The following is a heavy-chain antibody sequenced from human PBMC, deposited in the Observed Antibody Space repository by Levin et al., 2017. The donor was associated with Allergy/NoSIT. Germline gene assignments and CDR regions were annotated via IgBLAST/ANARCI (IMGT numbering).Heavy chain of an antibody. CDR1: GFTFSKFY. CDR2: VISDGSIT. J-gene: IGHJ4*02. D-gene: IGHD2-2*01. CDR3: ARGGCSSTSCLDN. Sequence: VGSLRLSCAASGFTFSKFYMHWVRQAPGKGLVWVSRVISDGSITDYADSVKGRFTISRDNARNTLYLQMNSLRAEDTAVYYCARGGCSSTSCLDNWGQGILVTVSS. V-gene: IGHV3-74*01.